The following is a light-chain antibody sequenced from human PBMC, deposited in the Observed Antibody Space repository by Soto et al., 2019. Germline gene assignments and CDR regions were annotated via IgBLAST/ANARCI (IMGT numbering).Light chain of an antibody. CDR1: QSINSD. J-gene: IGKJ4*01. Sequence: EIVMTQSSATLSFSPGQIATLSCRASQSINSDLAWYQRKPGQAPRFLIYGASTRATGIPARFSGSGSGTEFTLTISRLEPEDFAVYYCQQFSRYPLPFGGGTKVDIK. CDR2: GAS. CDR3: QQFSRYPLP. V-gene: IGKV3-15*01.